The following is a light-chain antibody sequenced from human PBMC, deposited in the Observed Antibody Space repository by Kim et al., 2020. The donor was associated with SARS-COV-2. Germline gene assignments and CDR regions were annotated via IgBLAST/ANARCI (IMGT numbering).Light chain of an antibody. J-gene: IGKJ2*01. CDR2: AAS. V-gene: IGKV1-39*01. Sequence: SASIGDRVTITCRASQTISTYLDWYQQKAGKAPKPLIFAASTLESGVPSRFSGSGSGTDFTLTISSLQHEDFATYFCQQIKSLPYTFGQGTKLEI. CDR1: QTISTY. CDR3: QQIKSLPYT.